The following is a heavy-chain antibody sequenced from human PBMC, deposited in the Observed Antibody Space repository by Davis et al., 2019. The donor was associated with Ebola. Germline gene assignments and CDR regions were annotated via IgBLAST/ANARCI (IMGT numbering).Heavy chain of an antibody. V-gene: IGHV4-34*01. D-gene: IGHD3-3*01. CDR2: INHSGST. J-gene: IGHJ4*02. CDR1: RDSISPYY. CDR3: ASYDFWSGLVDY. Sequence: SETLSLTCTVSRDSISPYYWSWLRQPPGKGLEWIGEINHSGSTNYNPSLKSRVTISVDTSKNQFSLKLSSVTAADTAVYYCASYDFWSGLVDYWGQGTLVTVSS.